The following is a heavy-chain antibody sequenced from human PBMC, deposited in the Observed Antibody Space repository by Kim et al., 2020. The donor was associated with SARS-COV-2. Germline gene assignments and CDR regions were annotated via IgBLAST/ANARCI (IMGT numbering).Heavy chain of an antibody. D-gene: IGHD2-15*01. CDR3: ARGDCGSISCSTAEC. Sequence: GGSLRLSCAASGFTFRSHAMRWVRQAPGQGLEWVSSISDSGGDTYYVGSVKGRFTISRDNSKNTLSMQMNSLGAEDTALYYCARGDCGSISCSTAECWGRGTLGTVSS. CDR1: GFTFRSHA. CDR2: ISDSGGDT. J-gene: IGHJ4*02. V-gene: IGHV3-23*01.